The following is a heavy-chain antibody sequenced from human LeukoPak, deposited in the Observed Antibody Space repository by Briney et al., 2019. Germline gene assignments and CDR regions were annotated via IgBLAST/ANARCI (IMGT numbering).Heavy chain of an antibody. D-gene: IGHD2-15*01. CDR1: GGSISSSSYY. V-gene: IGHV4-39*01. J-gene: IGHJ5*02. CDR2: IYYSGST. CDR3: ARQPRGYCSGGSCDWFDP. Sequence: SETLSLTCTVSGGSISSSSYYWGWIRQPPGKGLEWIGSIYYSGSTYYNPSLKSRVTISVDTSKNQFSLKLSSVTAADTAVYYRARQPRGYCSGGSCDWFDPWGQGTLVTVSS.